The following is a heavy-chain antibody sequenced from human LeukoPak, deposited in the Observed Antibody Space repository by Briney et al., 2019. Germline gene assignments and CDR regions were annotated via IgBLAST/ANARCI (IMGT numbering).Heavy chain of an antibody. V-gene: IGHV4-31*03. CDR3: ARSGYGDYDLYFQH. J-gene: IGHJ1*01. D-gene: IGHD4-17*01. Sequence: SETLSLTCTVSGGSISSGGYYWSWIRQHPEKGLEWIGYIYYSGSTYYNPSLKSRVTISVDTSKNQFSLKLSSVTAADTAVYYCARSGYGDYDLYFQHWGQGTLVTVSS. CDR2: IYYSGST. CDR1: GGSISSGGYY.